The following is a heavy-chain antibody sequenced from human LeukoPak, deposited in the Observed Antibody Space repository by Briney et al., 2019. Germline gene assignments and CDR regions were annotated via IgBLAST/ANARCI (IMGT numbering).Heavy chain of an antibody. J-gene: IGHJ4*02. V-gene: IGHV1-18*01. CDR2: ISAYNGNT. CDR3: ARAPGQQQLGDY. CDR1: GYTFINYG. Sequence: ASGKVSCKASGYTFINYGINWVRQAPGQGLEWMGWISAYNGNTNYAQKLQGRVTMTTDTSTSTAYMELRSLRSDDTAVYYCARAPGQQQLGDYWGQGTLVTVSS. D-gene: IGHD6-13*01.